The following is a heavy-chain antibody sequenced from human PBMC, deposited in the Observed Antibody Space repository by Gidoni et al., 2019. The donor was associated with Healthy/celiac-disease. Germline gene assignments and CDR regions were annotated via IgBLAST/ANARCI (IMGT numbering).Heavy chain of an antibody. J-gene: IGHJ4*02. D-gene: IGHD4-17*01. V-gene: IGHV4-59*01. CDR3: ARDRGYGGSSGYFDY. CDR2: IYYSGST. Sequence: QVQLQESGPGLVKPSETMSLTCTVSAGSISRYSWRWLRQPPGKGLDWIGYIYYSGSTNYTHSLKSRVTISVDTSKNQCSLKLSSVTAADTAVYYCARDRGYGGSSGYFDYWGQGTLVTVSS. CDR1: AGSISRYS.